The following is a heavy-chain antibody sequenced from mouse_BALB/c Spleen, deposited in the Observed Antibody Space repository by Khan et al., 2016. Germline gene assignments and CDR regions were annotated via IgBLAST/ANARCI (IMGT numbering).Heavy chain of an antibody. J-gene: IGHJ2*01. Sequence: VQLQQSGPELVKPGASVKISCKASGYTFTDYNMHWVRQSHGRSLEWIGHIYPYNGGTGYNQKFRSKATLTVDSSSSTAYMALRGLTSEHSAFSDCASGDYGSIYSLDYWGQGTTLTVSS. CDR1: GYTFTDYN. CDR2: IYPYNGGT. V-gene: IGHV1S29*02. D-gene: IGHD1-1*01. CDR3: ASGDYGSIYSLDY.